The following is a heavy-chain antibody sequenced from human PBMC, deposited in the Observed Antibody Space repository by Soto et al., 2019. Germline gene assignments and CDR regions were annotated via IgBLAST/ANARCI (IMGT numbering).Heavy chain of an antibody. CDR2: ITSDGSTT. J-gene: IGHJ4*02. Sequence: PGGSLRLSCVVSGFTFSNYAMSWVRKTPGKGLQWVSGITSDGSTTWYADFVEGRFTISRDNSKNTVYLQLNSPRGEDAAVYFCAKGGSSGWPGGEDFWGQGTMVTSPQ. D-gene: IGHD6-19*01. CDR1: GFTFSNYA. V-gene: IGHV3-23*01. CDR3: AKGGSSGWPGGEDF.